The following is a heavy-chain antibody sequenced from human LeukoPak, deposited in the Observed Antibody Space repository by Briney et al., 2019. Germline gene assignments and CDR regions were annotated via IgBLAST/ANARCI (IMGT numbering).Heavy chain of an antibody. Sequence: GGSLRLSCAASGFMFSSYWMGWVRQAPGKGLEWVANINQDGSEKYYVDSVKGRFTISRDNSKNSLYLQMNSLRAEDTAVYYCASFDYWGQGTLVTVSS. CDR3: ASFDY. CDR1: GFMFSSYW. V-gene: IGHV3-7*02. J-gene: IGHJ4*02. CDR2: INQDGSEK.